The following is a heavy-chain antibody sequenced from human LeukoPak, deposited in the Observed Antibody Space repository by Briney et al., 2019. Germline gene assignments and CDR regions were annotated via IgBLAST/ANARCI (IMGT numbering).Heavy chain of an antibody. Sequence: GRSLRLSCAASGFTFSSYAMHWVRQAPGKGLEWVAVISYDGSNKYYADSVKGRFTISRDNSKNTLYLQMNSLRAEDTAVYYRARDYDPVVPAAMDYWGQGTLVTVSS. CDR2: ISYDGSNK. CDR1: GFTFSSYA. V-gene: IGHV3-30*04. D-gene: IGHD2-2*01. J-gene: IGHJ4*02. CDR3: ARDYDPVVPAAMDY.